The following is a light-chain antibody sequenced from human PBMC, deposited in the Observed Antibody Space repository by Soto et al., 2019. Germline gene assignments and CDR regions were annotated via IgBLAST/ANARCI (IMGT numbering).Light chain of an antibody. CDR3: CFYGDTFAV. Sequence: QSVLTQPRSVSGSPGQSVTISCTGTSSDVGGYNYVSWYQHHPGRAPKLMIYDVFNRPSGVPDRFSGSKSGNTASLTISGLQAEDEADYCCCFYGDTFAVFGGGTKLTVL. V-gene: IGLV2-11*01. CDR1: SSDVGGYNY. CDR2: DVF. J-gene: IGLJ3*02.